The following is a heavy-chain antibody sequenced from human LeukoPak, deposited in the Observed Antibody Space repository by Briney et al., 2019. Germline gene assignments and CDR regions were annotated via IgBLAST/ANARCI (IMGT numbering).Heavy chain of an antibody. Sequence: GASVKVSCKASGYTFTGYYMHWVRQAPGQGLEWMGWINPNSGGTNYAQKFPGRVTMTRDTSISTAYMELSRLRSDDTAVYYCARRGGRSDCSSTSCYVYWGQGTLVTVSS. D-gene: IGHD2-2*01. V-gene: IGHV1-2*02. J-gene: IGHJ4*02. CDR1: GYTFTGYY. CDR3: ARRGGRSDCSSTSCYVY. CDR2: INPNSGGT.